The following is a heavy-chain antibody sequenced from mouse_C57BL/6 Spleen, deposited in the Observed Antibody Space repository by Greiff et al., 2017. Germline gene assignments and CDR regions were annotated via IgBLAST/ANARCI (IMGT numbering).Heavy chain of an antibody. Sequence: QVQLQQSGAERVRPGTSVKVSCKASGYAFTNYLIEWVKQRPGQGLEWIGVINPGSGGTNYNEKFKGKATLTADKSSSTAYMQLSSLTSEDSAVYFCAREGYYSFDYWGQGTTLTVSS. V-gene: IGHV1-54*01. CDR1: GYAFTNYL. CDR2: INPGSGGT. CDR3: AREGYYSFDY. J-gene: IGHJ2*01. D-gene: IGHD2-12*01.